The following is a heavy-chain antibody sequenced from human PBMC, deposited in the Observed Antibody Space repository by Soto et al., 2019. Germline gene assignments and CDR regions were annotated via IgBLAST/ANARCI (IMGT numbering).Heavy chain of an antibody. CDR1: GFIINSAA. CDR3: AQLTTR. V-gene: IGHV3-23*01. Sequence: EVQLLESGGGLVQPGGSLRLSCAASGFIINSAAMSGVRQAPGKGLEWVSSISTSGDRPNYADSVKGRFTISRDNSKNTLFLQMNSLTVEDTAIYYCAQLTTRWGQGTPVTVSS. CDR2: ISTSGDRP. J-gene: IGHJ4*02.